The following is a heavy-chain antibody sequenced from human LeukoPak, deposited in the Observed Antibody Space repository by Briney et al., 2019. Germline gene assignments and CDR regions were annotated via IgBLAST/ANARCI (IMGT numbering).Heavy chain of an antibody. CDR2: INPNSGGT. CDR1: GYTFTGYY. CDR3: ASLSTLDGMFAFDI. V-gene: IGHV1-2*02. J-gene: IGHJ3*02. Sequence: ASVKVSCKASGYTFTGYYMHWVRQAPGQGLEWMGWINPNSGGTNYAQKFQGRVTMTRDTSISTAYMELSRLRSDDTAVYYCASLSTLDGMFAFDIWGQGTMVTVSS. D-gene: IGHD1-26*01.